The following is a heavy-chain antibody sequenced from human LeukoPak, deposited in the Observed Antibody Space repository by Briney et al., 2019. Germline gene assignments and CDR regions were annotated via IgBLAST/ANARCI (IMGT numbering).Heavy chain of an antibody. V-gene: IGHV3-23*01. CDR3: AKTRGGVVATTSDN. CDR2: ISGSGDSI. J-gene: IGHJ4*02. Sequence: QPGGSLRLSCAASGFIFSSYAMSWVCQAPGKGLEWVSVISGSGDSIYDADSVKGRFTISRDNSKNTLYLQMNSLRVEDTAVYYCAKTRGGVVATTSDNWGQGTLVTVSS. D-gene: IGHD5-12*01. CDR1: GFIFSSYA.